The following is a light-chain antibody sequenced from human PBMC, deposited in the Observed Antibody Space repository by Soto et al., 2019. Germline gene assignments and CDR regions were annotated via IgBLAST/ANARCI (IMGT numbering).Light chain of an antibody. Sequence: DIQMTQSPSSLSASVGDRVTITCRASQTISKYLNWFQQKPGKAPHLLIYAASSLQSGVPSRFSGSGSGTDFTLTISSPQPEDFAIYYCQQTYSTPPLTFGGGTKVEI. CDR1: QTISKY. CDR3: QQTYSTPPLT. J-gene: IGKJ4*01. CDR2: AAS. V-gene: IGKV1-39*01.